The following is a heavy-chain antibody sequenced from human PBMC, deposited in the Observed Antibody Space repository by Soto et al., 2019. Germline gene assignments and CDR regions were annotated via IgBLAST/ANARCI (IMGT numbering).Heavy chain of an antibody. CDR2: INPSGGST. Sequence: ASVKVSCKASGYTFTSYYMHWVRQAPGQGLEWMGIINPSGGSTSYAQKFQGRVTMTRDTSTSTVYMELNSLRAEDTAVYYCAREEDCSGGSCYVWIPRTNYYYYGMDVWGQGTTVTVSS. J-gene: IGHJ6*02. CDR3: AREEDCSGGSCYVWIPRTNYYYYGMDV. CDR1: GYTFTSYY. D-gene: IGHD2-15*01. V-gene: IGHV1-46*01.